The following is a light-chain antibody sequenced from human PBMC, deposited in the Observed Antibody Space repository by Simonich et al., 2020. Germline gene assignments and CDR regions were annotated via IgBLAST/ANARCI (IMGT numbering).Light chain of an antibody. J-gene: IGKJ1*01. V-gene: IGKV3-15*01. CDR3: QQYNNWWT. CDR1: QSVSSN. CDR2: GAS. Sequence: EIVMTQSPATLSVSPGERATLSCRASQSVSSNLAWYQQKPGQAPRILIYGASTRATGIPARFSSSGSGTEFTLTISSMQSEDFAVYYCQQYNNWWTFGQGTKVEIK.